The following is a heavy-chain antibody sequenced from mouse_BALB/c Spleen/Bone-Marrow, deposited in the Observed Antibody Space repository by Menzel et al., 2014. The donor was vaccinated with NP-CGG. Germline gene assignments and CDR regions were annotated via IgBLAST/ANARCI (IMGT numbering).Heavy chain of an antibody. CDR2: ISYSGST. Sequence: EVQLVESGPSLVKPSQTLSLTCSVTGDSVTSGYWNWIRKFPGNKLEYMGYISYSGSTYYNPSLRSRISITRDTSKNXYYLQLNSVTTEDTATYYCARDWDGIDYWGQGTTLTVSS. D-gene: IGHD4-1*01. CDR1: GDSVTSGY. CDR3: ARDWDGIDY. V-gene: IGHV3-8*02. J-gene: IGHJ2*01.